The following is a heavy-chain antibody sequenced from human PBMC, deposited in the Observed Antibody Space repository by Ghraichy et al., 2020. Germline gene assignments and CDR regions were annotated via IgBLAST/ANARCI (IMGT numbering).Heavy chain of an antibody. D-gene: IGHD3-10*01. CDR3: VRHRMGSVSNYGMDV. Sequence: SETLSPTCTGSGDSFSSSNYICGWVRQPPGKGLEWIGSISYAGGTYSNPSLRSQVTISVDTPKKQYSLKLSSVTAADTAVYYCVRHRMGSVSNYGMDVWGQGTTVTVSS. J-gene: IGHJ6*02. CDR1: GDSFSSSNYI. CDR2: ISYAGGT. V-gene: IGHV4-39*01.